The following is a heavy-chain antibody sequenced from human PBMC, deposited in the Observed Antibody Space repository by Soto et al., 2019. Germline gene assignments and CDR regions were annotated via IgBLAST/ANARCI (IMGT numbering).Heavy chain of an antibody. CDR1: GGSITTSVL. Sequence: SETLSLTCDVSGGSITTSVLWTCVRQFPGRGLEWIGEIAHDGHTNYNPSLSGRVTMSVDLSNSQLSLHVASLNAADTAVYFCAGGRDYDYWGQGTLVTVSS. CDR2: IAHDGHT. D-gene: IGHD1-26*01. CDR3: AGGRDYDY. V-gene: IGHV4-4*02. J-gene: IGHJ4*02.